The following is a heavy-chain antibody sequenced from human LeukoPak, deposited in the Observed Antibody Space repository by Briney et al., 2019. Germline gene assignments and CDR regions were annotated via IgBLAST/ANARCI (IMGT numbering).Heavy chain of an antibody. D-gene: IGHD1-26*01. Sequence: XAPGKGXXXXGGFDPEDGETIYAQKFQGRVTMTEDTSTDTAYMELSSLRSEDTAVYYCATAFSGSYYGPPRYWGQGTLVTVSS. CDR2: FDPEDGET. CDR3: ATAFSGSYYGPPRY. V-gene: IGHV1-24*01. J-gene: IGHJ4*02.